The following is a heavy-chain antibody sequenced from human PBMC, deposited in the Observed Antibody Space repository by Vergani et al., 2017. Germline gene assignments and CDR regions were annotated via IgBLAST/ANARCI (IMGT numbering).Heavy chain of an antibody. D-gene: IGHD6-6*01. V-gene: IGHV3-20*04. CDR2: ISWNSGST. J-gene: IGHJ4*02. Sequence: EVQLLESGGGLVQPGGSLRLSCAASGFTFSSYAMSWVRQAPGKGLEWVSGISWNSGSTGYADSVKGRFTISRDNAKNSLYLQMNSLRAEDTALYYCARELGQLAIDYWGQGTLVTVSS. CDR3: ARELGQLAIDY. CDR1: GFTFSSYA.